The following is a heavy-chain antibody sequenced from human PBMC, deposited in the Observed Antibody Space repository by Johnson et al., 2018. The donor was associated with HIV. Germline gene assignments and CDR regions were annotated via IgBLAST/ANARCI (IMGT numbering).Heavy chain of an antibody. J-gene: IGHJ3*02. D-gene: IGHD6-19*01. CDR3: ARAGAVGFDAFDI. CDR1: RFTFSSYA. V-gene: IGHV3-30*04. CDR2: IWYDGSNK. Sequence: VQLVESGGGVVQPGRSLRLSCAASRFTFSSYAMHWVRQAPGKGLEWVAVIWYDGSNKYYADSVKGRFTISRDNSKNTLYLQMNSLRAEDTAVYYCARAGAVGFDAFDIWGQGTMVTVSS.